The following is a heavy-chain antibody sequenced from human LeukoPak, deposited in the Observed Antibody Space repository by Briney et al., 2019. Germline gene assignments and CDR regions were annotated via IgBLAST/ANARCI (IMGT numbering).Heavy chain of an antibody. Sequence: ASVKVSCKASGYTFTGYYMHWVRQAPGQGLEWMGWINPNSGGTNYAQKFQGRVTMTRDTSISTAYMELSRLRSDDTAVYYCARRRLVSGAYPCYFDYWGQGTLVTVSS. CDR3: ARRRLVSGAYPCYFDY. CDR2: INPNSGGT. D-gene: IGHD1-26*01. J-gene: IGHJ4*02. CDR1: GYTFTGYY. V-gene: IGHV1-2*02.